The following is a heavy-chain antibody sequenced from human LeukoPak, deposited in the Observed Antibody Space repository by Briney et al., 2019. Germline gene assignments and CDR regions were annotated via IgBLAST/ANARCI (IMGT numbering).Heavy chain of an antibody. CDR1: GSSVISTNW. CDR2: VHLDGRT. CDR3: AREGGFYRPLDY. D-gene: IGHD3-3*01. J-gene: IGHJ4*02. V-gene: IGHV4-4*02. Sequence: SGTLSLTCGVSGSSVISTNWWTWVRQPPGKGLEWIGEVHLDGRTNYNPSLESRLTISVDLSENHVSLKLTSVTAADTAVYYCAREGGFYRPLDYSGQGTLVTVSS.